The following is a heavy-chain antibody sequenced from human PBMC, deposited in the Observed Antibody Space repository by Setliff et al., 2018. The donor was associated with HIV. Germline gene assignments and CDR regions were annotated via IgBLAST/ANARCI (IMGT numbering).Heavy chain of an antibody. J-gene: IGHJ3*02. V-gene: IGHV3-7*03. CDR1: GFTFSSYW. D-gene: IGHD5-18*01. CDR3: TTYSYGPNDAFDI. CDR2: IKQDGSER. Sequence: PGGSLRLSCAASGFTFSSYWMSWVRQAPGKGLEWVANIKQDGSERYYLDSVKGRFSISRDNAKNSVYLQMNSLRAGDTAVYYCTTYSYGPNDAFDIWGQGTMVTVSS.